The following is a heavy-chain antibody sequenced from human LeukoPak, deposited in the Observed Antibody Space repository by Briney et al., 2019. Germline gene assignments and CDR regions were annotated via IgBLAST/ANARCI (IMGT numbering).Heavy chain of an antibody. CDR2: TNHSGST. V-gene: IGHV4-34*01. Sequence: SETLSLTCAVYGGSFSGYYWSWIRQPPGKGLEWIGETNHSGSTNYNPSLKSRVTISVDTSKNQFSLKLSSVTAADTAVYYCARSGKIQLWSTGVNYWGQGTLVTVSS. CDR3: ARSGKIQLWSTGVNY. J-gene: IGHJ4*02. CDR1: GGSFSGYY. D-gene: IGHD5-18*01.